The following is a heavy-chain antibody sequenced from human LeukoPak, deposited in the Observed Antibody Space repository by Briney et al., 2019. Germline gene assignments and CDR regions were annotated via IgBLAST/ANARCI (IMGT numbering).Heavy chain of an antibody. CDR2: INPNSGGT. CDR1: GYTFTGYY. J-gene: IGHJ4*02. CDR3: VPGGVGAAG. Sequence: ASVKVSCKASGYTFTGYYMHWVRQAPGQGLEWMGWINPNSGGTNYAQKFQGRVTMTRATSISTAYMEFSGLTSDDTAVYYCVPGGVGAAGWGPGTLVTVAS. D-gene: IGHD2-15*01. V-gene: IGHV1-2*02.